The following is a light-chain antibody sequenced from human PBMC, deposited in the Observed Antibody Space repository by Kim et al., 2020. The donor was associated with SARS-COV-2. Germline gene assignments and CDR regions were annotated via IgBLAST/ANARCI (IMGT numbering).Light chain of an antibody. CDR1: SSNIGAGYD. J-gene: IGLJ2*01. Sequence: RVTISCTGGSSNIGAGYDVHWYQQLPGTAPNLLIYANSNRPSGVPDRFSGSKSGTSASLAITGLQAEDEADYYCQSYDSSLSGSVFGGGTQLTVL. CDR3: QSYDSSLSGSV. CDR2: ANS. V-gene: IGLV1-40*01.